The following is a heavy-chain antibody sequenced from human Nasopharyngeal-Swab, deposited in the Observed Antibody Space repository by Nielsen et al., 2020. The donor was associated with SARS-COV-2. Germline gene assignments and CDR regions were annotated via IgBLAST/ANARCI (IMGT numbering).Heavy chain of an antibody. D-gene: IGHD5/OR15-5a*01. V-gene: IGHV3-7*01. Sequence: GESLKISCAASGFTFSSYWMSWVRQAPGKGLEWVANIKQDGSEKYYVDSVKGRFTISRDNARNSLFLQMNSLRHEDTAVYYCARSVRWFFDVWGRGALVTVSS. CDR3: ARSVRWFFDV. J-gene: IGHJ2*01. CDR1: GFTFSSYW. CDR2: IKQDGSEK.